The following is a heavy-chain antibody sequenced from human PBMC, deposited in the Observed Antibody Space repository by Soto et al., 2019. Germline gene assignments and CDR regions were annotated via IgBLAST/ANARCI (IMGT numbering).Heavy chain of an antibody. Sequence: GGSLRLSCAASGFTFSSYSMNWVRQAPGKGLEWVSYISSSSSTIYYADSVKGRFTISRDNAKNSLYLQMNSLRAEDTAVYYCARDTGGAAYSSGWYGYWGQGTLVSVSS. V-gene: IGHV3-48*01. J-gene: IGHJ4*02. CDR2: ISSSSSTI. CDR3: ARDTGGAAYSSGWYGY. CDR1: GFTFSSYS. D-gene: IGHD6-19*01.